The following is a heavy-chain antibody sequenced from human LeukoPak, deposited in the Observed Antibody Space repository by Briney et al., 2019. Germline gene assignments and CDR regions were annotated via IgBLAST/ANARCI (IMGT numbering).Heavy chain of an antibody. V-gene: IGHV3-33*01. J-gene: IGHJ4*02. Sequence: GGSLRLSCAASGFTFSSYGMHWVRRAPGKGLEWVAVIWYDGSNKYYADSVKGRFTISRDNSKNTLYLQMNSLRAEDTAVYYCARDGYSSGSDYRGQGTLVTVSS. D-gene: IGHD6-19*01. CDR1: GFTFSSYG. CDR3: ARDGYSSGSDY. CDR2: IWYDGSNK.